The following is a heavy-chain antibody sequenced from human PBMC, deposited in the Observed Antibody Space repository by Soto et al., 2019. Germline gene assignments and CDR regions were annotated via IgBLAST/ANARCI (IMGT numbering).Heavy chain of an antibody. Sequence: PGGSLRLSCAASGFTFSNYAMSWVRQAPGKGLESVSAISGSGGSTYYADSVKGRFTISRDNSKNTVYLQMNSLRAEDTAVYYCGKEGGTRAQIYYYYYGRDVGGQGTTVTVSS. J-gene: IGHJ6*01. V-gene: IGHV3-23*01. CDR2: ISGSGGST. CDR1: GFTFSNYA. D-gene: IGHD2-2*01. CDR3: GKEGGTRAQIYYYYYGRDV.